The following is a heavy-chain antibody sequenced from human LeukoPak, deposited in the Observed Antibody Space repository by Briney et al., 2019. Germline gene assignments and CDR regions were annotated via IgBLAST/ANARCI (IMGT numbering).Heavy chain of an antibody. CDR3: TRDHCRGDNCPSFDY. Sequence: ASVKVSCKPSGYTFTSFGISWVRQAPGQGLEWMGWIGAYNGDTNYAQKFQGRVTMTTDTSTSTAYMDLRSLRSDDTAVYYCTRDHCRGDNCPSFDYWGQGTLVTVSS. J-gene: IGHJ4*02. D-gene: IGHD2-15*01. CDR1: GYTFTSFG. V-gene: IGHV1-18*04. CDR2: IGAYNGDT.